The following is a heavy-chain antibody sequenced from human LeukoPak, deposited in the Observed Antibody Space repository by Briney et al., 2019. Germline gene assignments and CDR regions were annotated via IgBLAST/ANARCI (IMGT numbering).Heavy chain of an antibody. Sequence: SVKVSCKASGGAFSSYAITWVRQAPGQGLEWVGGIIPIFGTPTYAQKFQGRVTIAADESTLTAYMELSSLRSEDTAVYYCARGYFGDPPAFDLWGQGTVVTVSS. CDR1: GGAFSSYA. V-gene: IGHV1-69*13. J-gene: IGHJ3*01. CDR2: IIPIFGTP. CDR3: ARGYFGDPPAFDL. D-gene: IGHD3-10*01.